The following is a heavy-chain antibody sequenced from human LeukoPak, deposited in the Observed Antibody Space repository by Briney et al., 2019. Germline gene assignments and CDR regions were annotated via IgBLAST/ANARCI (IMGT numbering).Heavy chain of an antibody. CDR3: AKGDCSSTSCHYYYYGMDV. CDR2: ISGSGGST. V-gene: IGHV3-23*01. Sequence: GASLRLSCAASGFTFSSYAMSWVRQAPGKGLEWVSAISGSGGSTYYADSVKGRFTNSRDNSKNTLYLQMDSLRAEDTAVYYCAKGDCSSTSCHYYYYGMDVWGQGTTVTVSS. CDR1: GFTFSSYA. D-gene: IGHD2-2*01. J-gene: IGHJ6*02.